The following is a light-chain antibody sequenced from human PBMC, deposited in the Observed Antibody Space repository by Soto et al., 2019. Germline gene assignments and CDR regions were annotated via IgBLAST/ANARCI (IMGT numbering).Light chain of an antibody. J-gene: IGKJ4*01. CDR3: QQRSNWPLT. CDR1: QSVSSY. V-gene: IGKV3-11*01. CDR2: DAS. Sequence: IVLTQSPATLSLSPGERATLSCRASQSVSSYLAWYQQKPGQAPRLLIYDASNRATGIPARFSGSGSGTDFTLTISSLEPEDFGVYYCQQRSNWPLTFGGGTQVEIK.